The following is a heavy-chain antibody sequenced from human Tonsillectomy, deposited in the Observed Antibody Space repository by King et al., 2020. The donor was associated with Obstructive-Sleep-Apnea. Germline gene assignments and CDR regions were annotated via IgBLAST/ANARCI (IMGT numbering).Heavy chain of an antibody. CDR2: ISAYNGNT. CDR3: ASDHALYCSGGSCYSLGFDY. V-gene: IGHV1-18*04. J-gene: IGHJ4*02. D-gene: IGHD2-15*01. CDR1: GYTFTSYG. Sequence: VQLVESGAEVKKPGASVKVSCKASGYTFTSYGISWVRQAPGQGLEWMGWISAYNGNTNYAQKLQGRVTMTTDTSTSTAYMELRSLRSDDTAVYYCASDHALYCSGGSCYSLGFDYWGQGTLVTVSS.